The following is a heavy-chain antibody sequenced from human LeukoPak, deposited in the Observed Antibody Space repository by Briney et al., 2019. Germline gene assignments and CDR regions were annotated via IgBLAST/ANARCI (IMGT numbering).Heavy chain of an antibody. CDR2: ITSSSSYI. CDR3: ARDPYSGSYGPYYYYYMDV. Sequence: GGSLRLSCAASGFTFSSYNMNWVRQAPGKGPEWVSSITSSSSYIYYADSVKGRFTISRDNAKNSLYLQMDSLRVEDTAVYYCARDPYSGSYGPYYYYYMDVWGEGTTVTISS. CDR1: GFTFSSYN. D-gene: IGHD1-26*01. V-gene: IGHV3-21*06. J-gene: IGHJ6*03.